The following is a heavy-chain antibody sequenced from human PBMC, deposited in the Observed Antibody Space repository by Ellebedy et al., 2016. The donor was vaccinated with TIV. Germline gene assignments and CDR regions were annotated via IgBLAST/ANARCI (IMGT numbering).Heavy chain of an antibody. CDR2: INPDSGST. CDR1: GYTFTAFY. D-gene: IGHD6-13*01. Sequence: ASVKVSCKPSGYTFTAFYLHWVRQAPGQGLEWMGWINPDSGSTNFAQRFQGRVTMTRDTPVNTAYMELSRLESGDTAVYYCARVRRGSSGMDVWGQGTTVTVS. CDR3: ARVRRGSSGMDV. J-gene: IGHJ6*02. V-gene: IGHV1-2*02.